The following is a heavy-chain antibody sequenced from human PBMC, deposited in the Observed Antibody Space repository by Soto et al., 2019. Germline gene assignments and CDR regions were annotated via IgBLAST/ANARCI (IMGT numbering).Heavy chain of an antibody. D-gene: IGHD2-15*01. V-gene: IGHV1-8*01. CDR3: GRAYCSGGSCYPYYFDY. Sequence: QVQLVQSGAEVKKPGASVKVSCKASGYTFTSYDINWVRQATGQGLEWMGWMNPNSGNTGYAQKFQGRVTMTRNTSISTAYMELSSLRSEDTAVYYCGRAYCSGGSCYPYYFDYWGQGTLVTVSS. J-gene: IGHJ4*02. CDR2: MNPNSGNT. CDR1: GYTFTSYD.